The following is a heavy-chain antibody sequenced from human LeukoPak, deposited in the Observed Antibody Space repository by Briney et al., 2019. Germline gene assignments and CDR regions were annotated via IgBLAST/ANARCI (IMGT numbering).Heavy chain of an antibody. Sequence: GESLKISCKGSGYGFTSYWISWVRQMPGKGLEWMGRIDPSDSYTNYSPSFQGHVTISADKSISTAYLQWSSLKASDTAMYYCAVTYSSGWLPTQPFDYWGQGTLVTVSS. CDR3: AVTYSSGWLPTQPFDY. V-gene: IGHV5-10-1*01. D-gene: IGHD6-19*01. J-gene: IGHJ4*02. CDR1: GYGFTSYW. CDR2: IDPSDSYT.